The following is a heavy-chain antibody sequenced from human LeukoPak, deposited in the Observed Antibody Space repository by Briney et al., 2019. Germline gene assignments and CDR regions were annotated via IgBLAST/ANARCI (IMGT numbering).Heavy chain of an antibody. CDR3: AREGGGAVVVPAAIRNNWFDP. Sequence: ASVKVSCKASGYTFTSYGISWVRQAPGQGLEWMGWISAYNGNTNYAQKLQGRVTMTTDTSTSTAYMELRSLRSDDTAVYYCAREGGGAVVVPAAIRNNWFDPWGQGTLVTVSS. CDR1: GYTFTSYG. V-gene: IGHV1-18*01. CDR2: ISAYNGNT. J-gene: IGHJ5*02. D-gene: IGHD2-2*02.